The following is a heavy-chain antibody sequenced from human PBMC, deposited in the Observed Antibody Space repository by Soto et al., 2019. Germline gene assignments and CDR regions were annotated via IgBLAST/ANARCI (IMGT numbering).Heavy chain of an antibody. Sequence: GESLKISCKGSGYSFTSYWISWVRKMPGKGLEWMGRIDPSDSYTNYSPSFQGHVTISAGKSISTAYLQWSSLKASDTAMYYCAFTEYYYYGMDVWGQGTTVTVYS. CDR2: IDPSDSYT. V-gene: IGHV5-10-1*01. D-gene: IGHD4-4*01. CDR3: AFTEYYYYGMDV. J-gene: IGHJ6*02. CDR1: GYSFTSYW.